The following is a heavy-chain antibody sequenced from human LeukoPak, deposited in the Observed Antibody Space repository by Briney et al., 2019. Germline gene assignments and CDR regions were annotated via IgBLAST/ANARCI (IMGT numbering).Heavy chain of an antibody. D-gene: IGHD3-16*02. V-gene: IGHV3-48*01. CDR3: VKDGRPVSAGWFDP. Sequence: GGSLRLSCAASGFSFNIYSMSWVRQAPGKGLECVSYISSSSSNIYYADSVKGRFTISRDNAKKSLYLQMNSLRAEDTAIYYCVKDGRPVSAGWFDPWGQGTLVTVSS. J-gene: IGHJ5*02. CDR1: GFSFNIYS. CDR2: ISSSSSNI.